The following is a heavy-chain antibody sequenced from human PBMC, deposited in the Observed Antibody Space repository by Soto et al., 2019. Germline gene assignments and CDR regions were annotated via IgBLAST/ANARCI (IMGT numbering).Heavy chain of an antibody. CDR2: IYYSGST. J-gene: IGHJ4*02. D-gene: IGHD6-13*01. V-gene: IGHV4-31*03. CDR1: GGSISSGGYY. CDR3: ARGGIAAAAPPDY. Sequence: QVQLQESGPGLVKPSQTLSLTCTVSGGSISSGGYYWSWIRQHPGKGLEWIGYIYYSGSTYYNPSLKSRVTIPVDTSKNQVSLKLSSVTAADTAVYYCARGGIAAAAPPDYWGQGTLVTVSS.